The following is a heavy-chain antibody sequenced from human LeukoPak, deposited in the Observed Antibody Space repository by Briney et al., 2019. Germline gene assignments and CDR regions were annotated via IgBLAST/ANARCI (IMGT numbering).Heavy chain of an antibody. CDR1: GYSFTSYW. J-gene: IGHJ5*02. D-gene: IGHD5-12*01. Sequence: GASLKISCKGSGYSFTSYWIGWVRQMPGKGLEWMGIIYPGDSDTRYSPSFQGQVTISADKSISTAYLQWSSLKASDTAMYYCARHLESGGYSGYDYPWFDPWGQGTLVTVSS. V-gene: IGHV5-51*01. CDR3: ARHLESGGYSGYDYPWFDP. CDR2: IYPGDSDT.